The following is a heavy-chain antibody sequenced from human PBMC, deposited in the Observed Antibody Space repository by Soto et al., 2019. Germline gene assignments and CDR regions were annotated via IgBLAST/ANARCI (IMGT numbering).Heavy chain of an antibody. J-gene: IGHJ4*02. Sequence: QVRLVQSGAEVKKPGASVKVSCKAFGYIFTGYYLHWVRQATGQGLEWVGRIDPDSGDSDYSQKSHGRVTLTRDTAIDTAYMEVTRLTVDDTAIYYCARGPLEWGQGTPVTVSS. CDR1: GYIFTGYY. V-gene: IGHV1-2*02. CDR3: ARGPLE. CDR2: IDPDSGDS.